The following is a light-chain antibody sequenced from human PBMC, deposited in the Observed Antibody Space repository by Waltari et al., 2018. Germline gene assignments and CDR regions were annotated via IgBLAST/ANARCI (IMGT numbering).Light chain of an antibody. V-gene: IGLV2-14*03. CDR2: DVS. CDR3: SSYTSSSTVV. CDR1: SSDVGGYNY. J-gene: IGLJ2*01. Sequence: QSALTQPASVSGSPGQSITISCTGTSSDVGGYNYVSCYQQHPGKPPKTMIYDVSNRPSGVSNRFSGSKSVNPASLTISGLQAEDEADYYCSSYTSSSTVVFGGGTKLTVL.